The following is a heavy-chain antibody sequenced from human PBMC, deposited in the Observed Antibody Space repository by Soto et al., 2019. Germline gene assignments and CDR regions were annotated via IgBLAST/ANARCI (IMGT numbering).Heavy chain of an antibody. CDR1: GYTFTSYA. D-gene: IGHD3-9*01. CDR2: INAGNGNT. Sequence: ASVKVSCKASGYTFTSYAMHWVRQAPGQRLEWMGWINAGNGNTKYSQKFQGRVTITRDTSASTAYMELSSLRSEDTAVYYCARAYDILTGSGRWFDPWGQGTLVTVSS. CDR3: ARAYDILTGSGRWFDP. J-gene: IGHJ5*02. V-gene: IGHV1-3*01.